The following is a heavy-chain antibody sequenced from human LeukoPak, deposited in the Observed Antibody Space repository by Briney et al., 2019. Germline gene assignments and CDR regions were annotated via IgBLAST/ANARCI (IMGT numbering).Heavy chain of an antibody. D-gene: IGHD3-16*01. CDR3: ARSGVWGIFDY. V-gene: IGHV1-69*02. J-gene: IGHJ4*02. Sequence: GASVKVSCKASGGTFSSYTISWVRQAPGQGLEWMGRIIPILGIANYAQKFQGRVTITADKSTSTAYMELSSLRSEDTAVYYCARSGVWGIFDYWGQGTLVTVSS. CDR2: IIPILGIA. CDR1: GGTFSSYT.